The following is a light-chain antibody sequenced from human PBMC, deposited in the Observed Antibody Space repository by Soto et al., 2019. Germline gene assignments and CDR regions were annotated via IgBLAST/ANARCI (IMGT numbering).Light chain of an antibody. CDR2: DVS. CDR1: QSISSN. V-gene: IGKV3-15*01. J-gene: IGKJ1*01. Sequence: EIATTQSPANLSVSLGERDTLSGRASQSISSNLAGYQQKPGQAPRLLIYDVSTRATGIPARFSGSGSGTECTLTISSLQPDDFATYYCQQYNSYSFGQGTKVEIK. CDR3: QQYNSYS.